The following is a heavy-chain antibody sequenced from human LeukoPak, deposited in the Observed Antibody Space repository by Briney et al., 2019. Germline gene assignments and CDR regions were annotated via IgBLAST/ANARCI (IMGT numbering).Heavy chain of an antibody. D-gene: IGHD2-15*01. Sequence: PQTLSLTCTVSGGSISSGDYYWSWIRQPPGKGLEWIGYIYYSGSTYYNPSLKSRVTISVDTSKNQFSLKLSSVTAADTAVYYCARYIVVVVAATPNAFDIWGQGTMVTVSS. V-gene: IGHV4-30-4*01. CDR2: IYYSGST. CDR1: GGSISSGDYY. J-gene: IGHJ3*02. CDR3: ARYIVVVVAATPNAFDI.